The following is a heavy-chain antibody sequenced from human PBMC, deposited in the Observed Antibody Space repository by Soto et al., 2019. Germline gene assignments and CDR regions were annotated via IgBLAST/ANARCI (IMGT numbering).Heavy chain of an antibody. J-gene: IGHJ4*02. V-gene: IGHV3-23*01. CDR1: GLTFSGYG. CDR2: ISGSGSTT. D-gene: IGHD4-4*01. Sequence: EVQLLESGGGLVQPGGSLRLSCAASGLTFSGYGMSWVRQAPGTGLEWDYDISGSGSTTYYADSVKGRFTISRDDTKNILFLQMNSLRAAATAVYSCLTRSCGLQSSPTRLDSWGQGTLVTVSS. CDR3: LTRSCGLQSSPTRLDS.